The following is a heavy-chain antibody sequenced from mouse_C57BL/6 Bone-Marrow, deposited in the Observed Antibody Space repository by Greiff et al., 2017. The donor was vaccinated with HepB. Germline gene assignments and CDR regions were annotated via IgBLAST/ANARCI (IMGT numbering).Heavy chain of an antibody. CDR2: IYPRSGNT. J-gene: IGHJ2*01. Sequence: QVQLQQSGAELARPGASVKLSCKASGYTFTSYGISWVKQRTGQGLEWIGEIYPRSGNTYYNEKFKGKATLTADKSSSTAYMELRSLTSEDSAVYFCARERAPIYYDGSSHYFDYWGQGTTLTVSS. CDR1: GYTFTSYG. V-gene: IGHV1-81*01. D-gene: IGHD1-1*01. CDR3: ARERAPIYYDGSSHYFDY.